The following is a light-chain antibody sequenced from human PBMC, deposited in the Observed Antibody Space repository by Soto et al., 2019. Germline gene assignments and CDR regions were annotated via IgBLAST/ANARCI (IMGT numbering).Light chain of an antibody. V-gene: IGLV1-40*01. Sequence: QAVVTQPPSVSGAPGQRVTISCTGSSSNIGAGYDVHWYQQFPGKAPKLLIYNNRNRPLGVPDRFSGSKSGTSASLAITGLQAEAEAHYSCQSYDSSVSYSWVFGGGTKVTVL. CDR2: NNR. CDR1: SSNIGAGYD. CDR3: QSYDSSVSYSWV. J-gene: IGLJ3*02.